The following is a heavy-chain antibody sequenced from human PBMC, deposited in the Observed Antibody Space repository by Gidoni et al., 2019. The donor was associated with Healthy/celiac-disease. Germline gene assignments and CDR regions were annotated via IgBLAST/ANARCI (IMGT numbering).Heavy chain of an antibody. CDR1: GYTFTSYD. Sequence: QVQLVQSGAEVKKPGASVKVSCKASGYTFTSYDINWVRQATGQGLEWMGWMNPNSGNTGYAQKFQGRVTMTRNTSISTAYMELSSLRSEDTAVYYCARGGEGVSVIPPTLYYYYMDVWGKGTTVTVSS. CDR2: MNPNSGNT. CDR3: ARGGEGVSVIPPTLYYYYMDV. V-gene: IGHV1-8*01. D-gene: IGHD3-16*01. J-gene: IGHJ6*03.